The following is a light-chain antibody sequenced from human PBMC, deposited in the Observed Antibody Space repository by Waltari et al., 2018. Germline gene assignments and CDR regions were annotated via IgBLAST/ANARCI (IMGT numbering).Light chain of an antibody. CDR1: SNDVGGYNY. J-gene: IGLJ2*01. Sequence: QSALTQPPSASGSPGQSVTISCTGTSNDVGGYNYVSWYQQHPGKAPKLMIFEVNKRPSGVPERFSGSKSGNTASLTVSGLQGDDEADYYCTSQAGGSDPHVVFGGGTKLTVL. V-gene: IGLV2-8*01. CDR2: EVN. CDR3: TSQAGGSDPHVV.